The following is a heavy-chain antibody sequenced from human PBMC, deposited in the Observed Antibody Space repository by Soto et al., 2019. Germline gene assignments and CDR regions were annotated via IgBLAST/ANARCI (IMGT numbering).Heavy chain of an antibody. Sequence: VQLVESGGGMIQPGKSLRLSCVGSGFTFSNFGMHWVRQAPDKGLEWVAGISYDGRSESYVDSVRGRFTLSRDNSKNTLSLQMISLRPEDTGVYYCAKDLDVVMVLSATRGLDVWGQGTTVTVSS. J-gene: IGHJ6*02. V-gene: IGHV3-30*18. CDR3: AKDLDVVMVLSATRGLDV. D-gene: IGHD2-15*01. CDR1: GFTFSNFG. CDR2: ISYDGRSE.